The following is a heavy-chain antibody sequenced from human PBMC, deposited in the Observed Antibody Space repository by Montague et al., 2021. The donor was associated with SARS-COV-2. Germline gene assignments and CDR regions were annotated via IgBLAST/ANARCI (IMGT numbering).Heavy chain of an antibody. CDR2: INHSGST. CDR1: GGSLSGYC. V-gene: IGHV4-34*01. J-gene: IGHJ6*02. D-gene: IGHD3-10*01. CDR3: ARVRYYGSGTSLGMDV. Sequence: SETLSLTCAVYGGSLSGYCWSWIRQPPGKGLEWIGEINHSGSTNYNPSLKSRVTISVDTSKNQFSLKLSSVTAADTAVYYCARVRYYGSGTSLGMDVWGQGTTVTASS.